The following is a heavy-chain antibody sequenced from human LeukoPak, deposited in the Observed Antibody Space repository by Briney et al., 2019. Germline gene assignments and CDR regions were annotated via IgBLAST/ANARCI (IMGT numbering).Heavy chain of an antibody. J-gene: IGHJ3*01. CDR1: GFTFSSYW. CDR3: ARSPKGGSYSC. V-gene: IGHV3-7*01. Sequence: PGGSLRLSCAASGFTFSSYWMHWVRQAPGKGLEWVANIKPDGSEKYYVDSVKGRFTISRDNAKNSLYLQMNSLRDEDTAVYYCARSPKGGSYSCWGQGTMVTVSS. D-gene: IGHD1-26*01. CDR2: IKPDGSEK.